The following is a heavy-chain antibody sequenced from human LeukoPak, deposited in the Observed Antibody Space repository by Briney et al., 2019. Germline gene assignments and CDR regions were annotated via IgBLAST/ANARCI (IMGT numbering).Heavy chain of an antibody. Sequence: SETLSLTCTVSGGSISSYYWSWIRQPAGKGLEWIGRIYTSGSTNYNPSLKSRVTMSVDTSKNQFSLKLSSVTAADTAVYYCAGTGYCSGGSRYSDYYGMDVWGQGTTVTVSS. D-gene: IGHD2-15*01. CDR2: IYTSGST. J-gene: IGHJ6*02. V-gene: IGHV4-4*07. CDR3: AGTGYCSGGSRYSDYYGMDV. CDR1: GGSISSYY.